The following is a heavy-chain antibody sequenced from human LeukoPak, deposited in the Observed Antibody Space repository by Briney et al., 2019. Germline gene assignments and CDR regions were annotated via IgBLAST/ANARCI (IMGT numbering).Heavy chain of an antibody. J-gene: IGHJ5*02. V-gene: IGHV4-4*09. CDR2: IYSSGRT. D-gene: IGHD2/OR15-2a*01. CDR3: ARLSAGFNSSYWFDP. CDR1: GGSISSYY. Sequence: SETLSLTCTVSGGSISSYYWTWIRQPPGKGLEWIGYIYSSGRTNYNPSLKSQVTMSVDTSKNQFSLKVISVNAADTAVYYCARLSAGFNSSYWFDPWGQGTLVTVSS.